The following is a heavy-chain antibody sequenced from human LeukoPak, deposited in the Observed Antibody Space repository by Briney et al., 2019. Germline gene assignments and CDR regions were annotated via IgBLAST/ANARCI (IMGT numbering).Heavy chain of an antibody. Sequence: SETLSLTCTVSGGSISSSSYYWGWIRQPPGKGLEWIGSIYYSGSTYYNPSLKSRVTISVDTSKNQFSLKLSSVTAADTAVYYCARRIAVAGTSEDYFDYWGQGTLVTVSS. D-gene: IGHD6-19*01. CDR3: ARRIAVAGTSEDYFDY. V-gene: IGHV4-39*01. CDR1: GGSISSSSYY. J-gene: IGHJ4*02. CDR2: IYYSGST.